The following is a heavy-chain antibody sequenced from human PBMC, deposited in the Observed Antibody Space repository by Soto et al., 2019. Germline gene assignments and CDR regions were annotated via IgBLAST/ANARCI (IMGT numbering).Heavy chain of an antibody. Sequence: SETLSLTCTFSGFSISSYYWSWIRQPPGKGLEWIGYIYYSGTTTNYNPSLKSRVTLSVDTSKNQFSLKLSSVTAADTAVYYCARLGGSYAVPHFDYWGQGTLVTVSS. D-gene: IGHD1-26*01. CDR2: IYYSGTTT. J-gene: IGHJ4*02. CDR1: GFSISSYY. V-gene: IGHV4-59*08. CDR3: ARLGGSYAVPHFDY.